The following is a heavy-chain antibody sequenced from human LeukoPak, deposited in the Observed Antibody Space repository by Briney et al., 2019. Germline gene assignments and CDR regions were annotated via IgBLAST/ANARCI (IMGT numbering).Heavy chain of an antibody. V-gene: IGHV4-59*01. CDR2: INYRGST. Sequence: PSETLSLTCTVSGGSISSYYWSWIRQPARRGLEWNGYINYRGSTNYNPSLKSRVTISVDTSKNHSSLKLSSVTTADTAMYYCARVGTYGSGSYLSWLDYWGQGNLVTVSS. CDR3: ARVGTYGSGSYLSWLDY. CDR1: GGSISSYY. J-gene: IGHJ4*02. D-gene: IGHD3-10*01.